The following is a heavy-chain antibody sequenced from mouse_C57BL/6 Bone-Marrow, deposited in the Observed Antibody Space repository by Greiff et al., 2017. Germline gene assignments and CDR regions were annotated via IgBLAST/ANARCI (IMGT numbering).Heavy chain of an antibody. J-gene: IGHJ1*03. V-gene: IGHV5-15*04. CDR1: GFTFSDYG. Sequence: EVMLVESGGGLVQPGGSLKLSCAASGFTFSDYGMAWVRQAPRKGPEWVAFISNLAYSIYYADTVTGRFTISRENAKNTLYLEMSSLRSEDTAMYYCARLDYDYFYWDFDVWGTGTTVTVAS. CDR3: ARLDYDYFYWDFDV. D-gene: IGHD2-4*01. CDR2: ISNLAYSI.